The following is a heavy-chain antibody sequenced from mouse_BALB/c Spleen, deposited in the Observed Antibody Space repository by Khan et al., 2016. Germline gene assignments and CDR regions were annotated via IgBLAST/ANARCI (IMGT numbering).Heavy chain of an antibody. V-gene: IGHV4-1*02. CDR3: ASTVWYFDV. CDR2: INPDSSTI. Sequence: EVKLLESGGGLVQPGGSLKLSCAASGFDFSRYWMSWVRQAPGKGLEWIGAINPDSSTINYTPSLKDKFIISRDNAKNTLYLQMSKVRSEDKALYYGASTVWYFDVWGAGTTVTVSA. CDR1: GFDFSRYW. J-gene: IGHJ1*01.